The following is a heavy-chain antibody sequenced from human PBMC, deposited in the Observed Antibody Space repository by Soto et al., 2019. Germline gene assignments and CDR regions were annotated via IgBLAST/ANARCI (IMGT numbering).Heavy chain of an antibody. J-gene: IGHJ4*02. CDR3: ARAIRRGGGFDY. V-gene: IGHV4-59*01. Sequence: SETLSLTCTVSGGSISSYYWSWIRQPPGKGLEWIGYIYHRGTTNYSPSLKSRVTISADISKNQFSLKLSSVTAADTAVYYCARAIRRGGGFDYWGQGTLVTVSS. CDR2: IYHRGTT. CDR1: GGSISSYY. D-gene: IGHD3-10*01.